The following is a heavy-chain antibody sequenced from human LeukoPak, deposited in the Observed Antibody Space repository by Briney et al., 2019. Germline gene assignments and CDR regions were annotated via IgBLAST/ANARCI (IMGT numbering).Heavy chain of an antibody. Sequence: GGSLRLSCTVSGFTFSTYAMHWVRQAPGKGLEWVAVISYDGSNKYYTDSVKGRFTISRDNPKNTLYLQMNSLRPEDTAVYYCARDVSAAAAAGSGGDYWGQGSLVTVSS. J-gene: IGHJ4*02. CDR3: ARDVSAAAAAGSGGDY. CDR1: GFTFSTYA. V-gene: IGHV3-30*04. D-gene: IGHD6-13*01. CDR2: ISYDGSNK.